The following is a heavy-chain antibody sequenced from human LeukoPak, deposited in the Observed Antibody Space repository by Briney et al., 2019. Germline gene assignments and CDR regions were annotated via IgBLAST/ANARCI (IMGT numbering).Heavy chain of an antibody. CDR3: ARQWVTTDFDY. D-gene: IGHD4-17*01. CDR1: GYTFTGYY. Sequence: GASVKVSCKASGYTFTGYYIHWVRQAPGQGLEWMGRIIPVLGIANYAQKFQGRVTITADKSTSTAYMELSSLRSEDTAVYYCARQWVTTDFDYWGQGTLVTVSS. V-gene: IGHV1-69*02. J-gene: IGHJ4*02. CDR2: IIPVLGIA.